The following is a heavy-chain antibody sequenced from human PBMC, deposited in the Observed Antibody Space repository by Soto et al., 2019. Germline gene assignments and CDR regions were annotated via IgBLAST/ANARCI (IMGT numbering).Heavy chain of an antibody. Sequence: GGSLRLSCVASGFNFGNFGMHWVRQAPGKGLEWLTVISNDENIKQDSVRGRFAIARDNSKNTLYLHLTSLRAEDTAIYYCARGLRGVLDYWGQGTLVTVYS. V-gene: IGHV3-33*01. CDR3: ARGLRGVLDY. J-gene: IGHJ4*02. CDR1: GFNFGNFG. CDR2: ISNDENIK. D-gene: IGHD5-12*01.